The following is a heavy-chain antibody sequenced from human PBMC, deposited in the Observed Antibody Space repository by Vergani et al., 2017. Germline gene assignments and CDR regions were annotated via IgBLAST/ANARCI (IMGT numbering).Heavy chain of an antibody. J-gene: IGHJ4*02. D-gene: IGHD6-19*01. Sequence: EVQLVESGGGLVQPGRSLRLSCAATGFTFDAYALHWVRQAPGKGLEWVSGISWNSGSIGYADSVKGRFTISRDNAKNSLYLQMNSLRAEDTALYYCAKDIRAGYSSGWYYFDYWGQGTLVTVSS. V-gene: IGHV3-9*01. CDR3: AKDIRAGYSSGWYYFDY. CDR2: ISWNSGSI. CDR1: GFTFDAYA.